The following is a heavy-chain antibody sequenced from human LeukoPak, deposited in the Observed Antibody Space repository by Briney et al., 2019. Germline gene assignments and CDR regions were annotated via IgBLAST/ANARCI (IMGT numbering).Heavy chain of an antibody. CDR2: ISAYNGNT. J-gene: IGHJ4*02. D-gene: IGHD3-22*01. CDR3: ARGRYYYDSSGYSH. CDR1: GYSFTDYY. V-gene: IGHV1-18*04. Sequence: ASVKVSCKASGYSFTDYYIHWVRQAPGQGLEWMGWISAYNGNTNYAQKLQGRVTMTTDTSTSTAYMELRSLRSDDTAVYYCARGRYYYDSSGYSHWGQGTLVTVSS.